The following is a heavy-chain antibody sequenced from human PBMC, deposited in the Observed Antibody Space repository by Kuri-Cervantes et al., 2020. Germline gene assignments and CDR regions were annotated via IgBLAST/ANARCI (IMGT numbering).Heavy chain of an antibody. CDR1: GGSFTTYY. CDR2: IKESGTI. V-gene: IGHV4-34*03. Sequence: ESLCLSCAVSGGSFTTYYQWTWIRQPPGKGPEWSGEIKESGTIDYTPSLKSRVTISTDMSKNQSSLKLSAVTAADTAMYYCRGRFHYGPGIHALLLGDYWGRGTLVTVSS. D-gene: IGHD3-10*01. J-gene: IGHJ4*02. CDR3: RGRFHYGPGIHALLLGDY.